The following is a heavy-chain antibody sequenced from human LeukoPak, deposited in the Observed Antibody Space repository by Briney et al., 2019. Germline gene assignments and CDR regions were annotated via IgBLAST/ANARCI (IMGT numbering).Heavy chain of an antibody. J-gene: IGHJ3*02. CDR1: GGSISTSSYY. Sequence: PSETLSLTCTVSGGSISTSSYYWGWIRQPPGKGLEWIGSIYYSGYTYYNPSLKSRVTISGDTSKDQFSLRLNSVTVADTAVYYCARVRGDYISYDAFDIWGQGTMVIVSS. D-gene: IGHD4-17*01. CDR2: IYYSGYT. V-gene: IGHV4-39*01. CDR3: ARVRGDYISYDAFDI.